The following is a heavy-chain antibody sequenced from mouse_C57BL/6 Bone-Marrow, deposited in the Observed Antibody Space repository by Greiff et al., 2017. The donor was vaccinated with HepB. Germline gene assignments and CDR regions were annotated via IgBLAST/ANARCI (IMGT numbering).Heavy chain of an antibody. D-gene: IGHD4-1*01. CDR3: ARDWENFDY. Sequence: VQLPQPGAVLVQPGASVQLSCNASGFTFPCFWITWVMQRPGQGLAWIGDLYPGSGSTNYNEKFKSKATLTVDTSSSTAYMQLSSLTSEDSAVYYCARDWENFDYWGQGTTLTVSS. V-gene: IGHV1-55*01. J-gene: IGHJ2*01. CDR2: LYPGSGST. CDR1: GFTFPCFW.